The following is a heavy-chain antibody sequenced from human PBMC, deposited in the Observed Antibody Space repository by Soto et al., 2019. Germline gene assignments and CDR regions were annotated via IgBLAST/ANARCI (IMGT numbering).Heavy chain of an antibody. CDR3: ARDCCSGTSEDDGFDN. V-gene: IGHV1-3*01. Sequence: ASVKVSCKASGYTFTSYAMHWVRQAPGQRLEWMGWINAGNGNTKYSQKFQGRVTITRDTSASTAYMELSSLRSEDTAVYYCARDCCSGTSEDDGFDNCGHATRVT. D-gene: IGHD2-2*01. CDR1: GYTFTSYA. J-gene: IGHJ3*02. CDR2: INAGNGNT.